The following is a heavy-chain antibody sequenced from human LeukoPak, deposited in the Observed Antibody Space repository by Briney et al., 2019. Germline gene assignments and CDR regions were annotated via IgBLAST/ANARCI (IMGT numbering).Heavy chain of an antibody. CDR3: AKTGNYGSNFDY. Sequence: PGGSLRLSCAASGFTFSSFAMSWVRQAPGKGQEWVSAISGSGDSTYYADSVKGRLTLSRDNSKNTLYLQMNSLRDEDTAVYYCAKTGNYGSNFDYWGQGTLVTVSS. J-gene: IGHJ4*02. D-gene: IGHD3-10*01. CDR2: ISGSGDST. V-gene: IGHV3-23*01. CDR1: GFTFSSFA.